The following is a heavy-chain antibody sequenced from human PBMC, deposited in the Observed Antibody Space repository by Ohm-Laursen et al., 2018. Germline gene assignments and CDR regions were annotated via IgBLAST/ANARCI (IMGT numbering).Heavy chain of an antibody. CDR3: AKDFTEYSSSSPFDY. CDR2: IKEDGSEK. Sequence: SLRLSCAASGFAFSNSWLTWVRQAPGKGLEWVANIKEDGSEKYYVDSVKGRFTISRDNAKNSLYLQMNSLRAEDTALYYCAKDFTEYSSSSPFDYWGQGTLVTVSS. CDR1: GFAFSNSW. J-gene: IGHJ4*02. D-gene: IGHD6-6*01. V-gene: IGHV3-7*03.